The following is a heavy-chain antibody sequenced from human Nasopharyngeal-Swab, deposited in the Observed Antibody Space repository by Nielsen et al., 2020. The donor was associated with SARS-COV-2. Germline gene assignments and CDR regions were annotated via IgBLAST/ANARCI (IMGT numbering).Heavy chain of an antibody. D-gene: IGHD3-22*01. CDR2: IYYSGST. CDR3: VRDVYDSSGGYYFDY. CDR1: GGSIDSGDSY. Sequence: SDTLSLTCTLSGGSIDSGDSYWSWVRQPPGKGLEWIGNIYYSGSTSYNPSLKSRLTISVDTSKNQFSLNLNSVTAADTAVYFCVRDVYDSSGGYYFDYWGQGALVTVSS. V-gene: IGHV4-30-4*02. J-gene: IGHJ4*02.